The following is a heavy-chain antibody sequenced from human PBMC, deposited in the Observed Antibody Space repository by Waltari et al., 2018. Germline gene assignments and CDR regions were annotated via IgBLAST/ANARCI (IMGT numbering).Heavy chain of an antibody. Sequence: QVQLVESGGGLVKPGGSLRLSCAASGFIFSDYYISWHRQASGMGLELVAFLNSSGRPLYYACSVKARFTISRDTAKNSLYLQMNSMRVEDTAVYYCARDPGLLISGVDYWGQGTLVTVSS. D-gene: IGHD3-10*01. CDR1: GFIFSDYY. CDR3: ARDPGLLISGVDY. CDR2: LNSSGRPL. V-gene: IGHV3-11*01. J-gene: IGHJ4*02.